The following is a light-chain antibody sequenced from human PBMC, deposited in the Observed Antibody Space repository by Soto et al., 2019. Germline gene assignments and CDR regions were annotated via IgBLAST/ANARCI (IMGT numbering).Light chain of an antibody. J-gene: IGLJ3*02. CDR3: SSYTSSSTWV. CDR1: SSDVGGYNY. CDR2: DVS. V-gene: IGLV2-14*01. Sequence: QSALTQPASVSGSPGQSITISCTGTSSDVGGYNYVSWYQQHPGKAPKLMIYDVSNRPSGVFNRFSGSKSGNTASLTISGLQAEDEADYYCSSYTSSSTWVFGGGTKVTVL.